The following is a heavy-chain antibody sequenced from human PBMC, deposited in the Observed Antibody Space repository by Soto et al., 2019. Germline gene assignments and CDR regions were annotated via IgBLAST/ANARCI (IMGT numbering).Heavy chain of an antibody. CDR1: GYSVSSNSAA. D-gene: IGHD6-6*01. J-gene: IGHJ6*02. V-gene: IGHV6-1*01. CDR2: TYYRSKWYN. Sequence: SQTLSLTCAISGYSVSSNSAAWNLIRQSPSRGLEWLGRTYYRSKWYNDYAVSVKSRITINPDTSKNQFSLQLNSVTPEDTAVYYCARADRAALTAPYYYYGMDVWGQGTTVTVSS. CDR3: ARADRAALTAPYYYYGMDV.